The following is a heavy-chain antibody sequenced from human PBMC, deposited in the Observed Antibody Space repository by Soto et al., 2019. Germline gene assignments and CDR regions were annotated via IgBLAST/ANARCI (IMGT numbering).Heavy chain of an antibody. Sequence: PSETLSLTCTVSGGSIRNVYWSWIRQAPGKGLEWIGFIFHTGNAKYNPSLKSRVTISADTSKNQFSLNLDSVTAAYTAFYFCARAHSRALRFDYRGQGPLVTVSS. D-gene: IGHD2-15*01. CDR1: GGSIRNVY. V-gene: IGHV4-59*01. J-gene: IGHJ4*01. CDR2: IFHTGNA. CDR3: ARAHSRALRFDY.